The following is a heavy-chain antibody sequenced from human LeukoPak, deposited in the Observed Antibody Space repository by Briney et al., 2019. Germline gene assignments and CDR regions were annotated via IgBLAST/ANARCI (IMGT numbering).Heavy chain of an antibody. Sequence: PGRSLRLSCAASGFTFSSYAMHWVRQAPGKGLEWVAVISYDGSNKYYADSVKARLTISRDNSKNTLYLQMNSLRAEDTAVYYCARDSGPLYYYDSSGYTFDYWGQGTLVTVSS. V-gene: IGHV3-30-3*01. CDR2: ISYDGSNK. CDR1: GFTFSSYA. J-gene: IGHJ4*02. CDR3: ARDSGPLYYYDSSGYTFDY. D-gene: IGHD3-22*01.